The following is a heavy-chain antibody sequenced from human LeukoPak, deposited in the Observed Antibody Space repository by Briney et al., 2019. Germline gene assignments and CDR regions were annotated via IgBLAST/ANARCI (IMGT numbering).Heavy chain of an antibody. V-gene: IGHV3-48*03. Sequence: GGSLRLSCAASGFTFISYEMNWVRQAPGKGLEWVSYISTSGSVIDYADSVKGRFTISRDNAKNSLYLQMNSLRAEDTAVYYCARGQQVSDYWGQGTLVTVSS. CDR3: ARGQQVSDY. D-gene: IGHD6-13*01. CDR1: GFTFISYE. J-gene: IGHJ4*02. CDR2: ISTSGSVI.